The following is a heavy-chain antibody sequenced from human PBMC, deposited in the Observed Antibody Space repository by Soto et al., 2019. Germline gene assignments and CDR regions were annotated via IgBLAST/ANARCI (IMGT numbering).Heavy chain of an antibody. D-gene: IGHD2-2*01. V-gene: IGHV3-23*01. J-gene: IGHJ6*03. Sequence: GGSLRLSCASSGFTFSNFAMSWVRHAPGKGLEWVSEISGSTGSTYYADSVKGRFIISRDNSKNTLHLQMNSLRAEDTAVYYCAKDTSSSPYYMDVWGKGTTVTVSS. CDR3: AKDTSSSPYYMDV. CDR1: GFTFSNFA. CDR2: ISGSTGST.